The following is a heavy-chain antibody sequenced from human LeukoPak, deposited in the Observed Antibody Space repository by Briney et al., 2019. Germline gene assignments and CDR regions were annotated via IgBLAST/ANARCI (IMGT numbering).Heavy chain of an antibody. V-gene: IGHV3-74*01. D-gene: IGHD4-17*01. CDR1: GFTFSDYW. Sequence: GGSLRLSCAASGFTFSDYWIHWVRQAPGKGLVWVSRINTDGSITNYADSVKGRFSISRDNAKNTLYLQMNSLRAEDTAVYYCAREMTTVTYAFDIWGQGTMVTVSS. CDR2: INTDGSIT. CDR3: AREMTTVTYAFDI. J-gene: IGHJ3*02.